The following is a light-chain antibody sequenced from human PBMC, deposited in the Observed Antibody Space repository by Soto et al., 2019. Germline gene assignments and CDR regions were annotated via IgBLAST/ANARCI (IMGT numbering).Light chain of an antibody. CDR3: QQYNSYSWT. CDR2: DAS. Sequence: DIQMTQSPYTLSASVGGSVSITCRASQSISSWLAWYQQKPGKAPKLLIYDASSLNSGVPSRFSGSGSGTEFTLTISSLQPDDFATYYCQQYNSYSWTVGQGTKGEIK. J-gene: IGKJ1*01. CDR1: QSISSW. V-gene: IGKV1-5*01.